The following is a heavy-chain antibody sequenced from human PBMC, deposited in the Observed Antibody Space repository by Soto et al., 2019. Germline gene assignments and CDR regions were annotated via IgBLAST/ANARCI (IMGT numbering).Heavy chain of an antibody. V-gene: IGHV1-2*02. Sequence: ASVKVSCKASGYTFTGYYMHWVRQAPGQGLEWMGWINPNSGGTNYAQKFQGRVTMTRDTSISTAYMELSRLRSDDTAVYYCARYGGGVLRYFDWLPSDGMDVWGQGTTATVSS. J-gene: IGHJ6*02. D-gene: IGHD3-9*01. CDR3: ARYGGGVLRYFDWLPSDGMDV. CDR1: GYTFTGYY. CDR2: INPNSGGT.